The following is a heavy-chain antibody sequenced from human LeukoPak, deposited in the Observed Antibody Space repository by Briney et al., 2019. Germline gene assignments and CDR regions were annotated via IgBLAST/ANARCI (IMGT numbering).Heavy chain of an antibody. V-gene: IGHV3-7*01. CDR2: IKQDGSEK. J-gene: IGHJ4*02. CDR1: GFTFSYYW. D-gene: IGHD6-25*01. Sequence: GGSLRLSCAASGFTFSYYWMSWVRQAPGKGLEWVANIKQDGSEKYFVDSVKGRFTISRDNAKNSLYLQMNSLRAEDTAVYYCARALGRTFSGPFDYWGQGTLVTVSS. CDR3: ARALGRTFSGPFDY.